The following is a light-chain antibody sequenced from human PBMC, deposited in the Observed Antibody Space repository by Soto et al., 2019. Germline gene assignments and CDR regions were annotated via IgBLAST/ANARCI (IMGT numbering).Light chain of an antibody. CDR2: GAA. V-gene: IGKV3-20*01. CDR1: QTISSDY. Sequence: EIVMTQSPATLSVSPGERATLSCRASQTISSDYLAWYQQKPGQAPRLLIFGAATRAADIPDRFSGSGSGTDFTLTISRLEPEDFAVYYCQQYNSWPPITFGQGTRLEN. J-gene: IGKJ5*01. CDR3: QQYNSWPPIT.